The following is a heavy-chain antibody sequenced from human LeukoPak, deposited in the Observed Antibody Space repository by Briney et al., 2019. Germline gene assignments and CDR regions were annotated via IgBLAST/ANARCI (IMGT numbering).Heavy chain of an antibody. D-gene: IGHD4-17*01. J-gene: IGHJ4*02. CDR2: ISGGGDST. Sequence: GGSLRLSCAASGLTFSNFAMSWVRQAPGKGLEWVSAISGGGDSTYYADPVKGRFTVSRDNSKNTLYLQMNSLKTEDTAVYYCTPHNLVTTDVSRFDSWGQGTLVTVSS. V-gene: IGHV3-23*01. CDR1: GLTFSNFA. CDR3: TPHNLVTTDVSRFDS.